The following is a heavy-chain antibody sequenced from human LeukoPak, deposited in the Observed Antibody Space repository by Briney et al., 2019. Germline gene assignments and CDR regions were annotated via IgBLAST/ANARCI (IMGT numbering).Heavy chain of an antibody. CDR3: AKIWGTFGGVIPDY. J-gene: IGHJ4*02. D-gene: IGHD3-16*02. CDR1: GFTFSSYS. CDR2: ISSSSSYI. V-gene: IGHV3-21*01. Sequence: GGSLRLSCAASGFTFSSYSMNWVRQAPGKGLEWVSSISSSSSYIYYADSVKGRFTISRDNAKNSLYLQMNSLRAEDTAVYYCAKIWGTFGGVIPDYWGQGTLVTVSS.